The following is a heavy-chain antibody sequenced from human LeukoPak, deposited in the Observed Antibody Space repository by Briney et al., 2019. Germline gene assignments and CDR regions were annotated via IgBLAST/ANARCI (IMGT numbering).Heavy chain of an antibody. Sequence: SVKVSCKASGGTFSSYGIRWVRQAPGQGLEWMGRIIPILGIANYGQKFLGRITITADKSTSTAYMELSSLRSEDTAVYYCARVRAAAGTGWSDYWGQGTLVTVSS. V-gene: IGHV1-69*04. CDR1: GGTFSSYG. J-gene: IGHJ4*02. D-gene: IGHD6-13*01. CDR3: ARVRAAAGTGWSDY. CDR2: IIPILGIA.